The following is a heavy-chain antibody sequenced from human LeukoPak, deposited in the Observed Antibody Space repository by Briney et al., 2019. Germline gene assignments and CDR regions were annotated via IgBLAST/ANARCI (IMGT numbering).Heavy chain of an antibody. CDR2: IYPGDSDT. V-gene: IGHV5-51*01. CDR1: GYSFTSYW. D-gene: IGHD3-3*01. Sequence: GESLKISCKVSGYSFTSYWIGWVRQIPGKGREWMGIIYPGDSDTRYSPSFQGQVTISADKSISTAYLQWSSLKASDTAMYYCARVYYDFWSGYYYFDYWGQGTLVTVSS. J-gene: IGHJ4*02. CDR3: ARVYYDFWSGYYYFDY.